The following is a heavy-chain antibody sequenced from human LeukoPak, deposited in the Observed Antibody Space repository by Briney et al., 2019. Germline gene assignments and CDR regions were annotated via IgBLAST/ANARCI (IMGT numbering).Heavy chain of an antibody. J-gene: IGHJ5*02. Sequence: SETLSLTCSVSGGSVNSYYWSWIRQPPGKGLEWIGYIYYSGSTNYNPSLKSRVTISVDTSKNQFSLKLSSVTAADTAVYYCARHWSIAAAKNWLDPWGQGTLVTVSS. CDR1: GGSVNSYY. V-gene: IGHV4-59*08. CDR3: ARHWSIAAAKNWLDP. CDR2: IYYSGST. D-gene: IGHD6-13*01.